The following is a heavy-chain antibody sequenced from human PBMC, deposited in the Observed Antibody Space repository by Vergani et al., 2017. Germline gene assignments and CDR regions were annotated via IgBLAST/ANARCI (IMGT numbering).Heavy chain of an antibody. Sequence: QVQLVQSGAEVKKPGSSVKVSCKASGGTFSSYAISWVRQAPGQGLEWMGGIIPIFGTANYAQKFQGRVTITADESTSTAYMELRSLRSDDTAVYYCARDPDIVVVPAAPYYYHYYGMDVWGQGTTVTVSS. J-gene: IGHJ6*02. CDR2: IIPIFGTA. CDR1: GGTFSSYA. CDR3: ARDPDIVVVPAAPYYYHYYGMDV. D-gene: IGHD2-2*01. V-gene: IGHV1-69*01.